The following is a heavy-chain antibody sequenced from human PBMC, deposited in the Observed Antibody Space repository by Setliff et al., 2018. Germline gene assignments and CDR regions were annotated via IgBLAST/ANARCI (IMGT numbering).Heavy chain of an antibody. J-gene: IGHJ4*02. CDR1: GGPFSGYY. CDR3: ARTDDYYNFYAY. CDR2: INHSGST. Sequence: PSETLSLTCAVYGGPFSGYYWSWIRQPPGKGLEWIGEINHSGSTNYNPSLKSRVTISVDMSKNQFSLKLSSVTAADTAVYYCARTDDYYNFYAYWGQGTLVTVSS. D-gene: IGHD3-3*01. V-gene: IGHV4-34*01.